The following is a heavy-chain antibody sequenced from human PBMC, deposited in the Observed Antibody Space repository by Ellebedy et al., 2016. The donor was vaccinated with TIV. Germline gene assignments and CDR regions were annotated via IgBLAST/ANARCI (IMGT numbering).Heavy chain of an antibody. V-gene: IGHV3-7*01. CDR1: GFSFRSYW. J-gene: IGHJ3*02. CDR2: INQDGSQK. D-gene: IGHD4-17*01. CDR3: ARDGSYGDYLSPTHALEI. Sequence: GGSLRLSCAASGFSFRSYWMTWVRQAPGKGLEWVANINQDGSQKYYVDSVKGRFTSSRDNAKNSLYLQMTSLRVEDTGVYYCARDGSYGDYLSPTHALEIWGQGTMVIVSS.